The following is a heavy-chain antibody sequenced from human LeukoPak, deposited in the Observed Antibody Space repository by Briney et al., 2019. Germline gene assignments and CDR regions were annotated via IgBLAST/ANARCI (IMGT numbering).Heavy chain of an antibody. CDR3: ATYVRGDFDY. Sequence: GGSLRLSCAPSGFTFSSYAMSWVRQAPGKGLEWVSTVSGGGGSTWYADSVKGRFTISRDNSKNTPYLQMNSLRAEDTAVYYCATYVRGDFDYWGQGTLVTVPS. CDR1: GFTFSSYA. V-gene: IGHV3-23*01. CDR2: VSGGGGST. J-gene: IGHJ4*02. D-gene: IGHD3-10*02.